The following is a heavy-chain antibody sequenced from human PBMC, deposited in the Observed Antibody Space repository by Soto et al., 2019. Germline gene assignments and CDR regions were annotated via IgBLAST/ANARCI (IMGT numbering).Heavy chain of an antibody. D-gene: IGHD3-22*01. CDR2: MFHSGSN. Sequence: SETLSLTCTVSGGSISSNTYYWGWIRQAPGKGLEWIGVMFHSGSNYYNPSLKSRVTIALDTSKNQFSLKLTSVTAADTAVYYCASCLDYYDSSRFSYYFDYWGQGALVTVSS. V-gene: IGHV4-39*01. CDR1: GGSISSNTYY. CDR3: ASCLDYYDSSRFSYYFDY. J-gene: IGHJ4*02.